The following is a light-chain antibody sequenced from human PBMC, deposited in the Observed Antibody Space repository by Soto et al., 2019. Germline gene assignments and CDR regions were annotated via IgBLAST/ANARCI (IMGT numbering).Light chain of an antibody. V-gene: IGLV2-14*01. CDR1: SSDVGGYNY. Sequence: HSALTQPASVSGSPGQSITISCTGTSSDVGGYNYVSWYQQHPDKAPKLMIYDVSNRPSGVSNRFSGSKSGNTASLTISGLQDEDEADYYCSSYTSTSTVVFGGGTKVTVL. CDR3: SSYTSTSTVV. J-gene: IGLJ2*01. CDR2: DVS.